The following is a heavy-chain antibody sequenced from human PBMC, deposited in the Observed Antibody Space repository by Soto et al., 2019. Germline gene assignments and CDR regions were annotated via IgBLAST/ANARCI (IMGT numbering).Heavy chain of an antibody. CDR1: GFTFSSYT. Sequence: GGSLRLSCAASGFTFSSYTMTWVRQAPGKGLEWVSSISGSSSYIYYADSMKGRFTISRDNAKNSLYLQMNSLRAEDTAVYYCATDWCRSISCFTCDYWGQGTLVKGSS. J-gene: IGHJ4*02. CDR3: ATDWCRSISCFTCDY. CDR2: ISGSSSYI. V-gene: IGHV3-21*01. D-gene: IGHD2-2*02.